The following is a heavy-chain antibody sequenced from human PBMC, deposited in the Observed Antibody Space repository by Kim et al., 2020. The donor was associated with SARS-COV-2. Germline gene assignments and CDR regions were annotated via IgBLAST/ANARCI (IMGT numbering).Heavy chain of an antibody. CDR2: INTNTGNP. V-gene: IGHV7-4-1*02. J-gene: IGHJ4*02. CDR3: ARDLWFGKDKGADY. D-gene: IGHD3-10*01. CDR1: GYTFTSYA. Sequence: ASVKVSCKASGYTFTSYAMNWVRQAPGQGLEWMGWINTNTGNPTYAQGFTGRFVFSLDTSVSTAYLQISSLKAEDTAVYYCARDLWFGKDKGADYWGQGTLVTVSS.